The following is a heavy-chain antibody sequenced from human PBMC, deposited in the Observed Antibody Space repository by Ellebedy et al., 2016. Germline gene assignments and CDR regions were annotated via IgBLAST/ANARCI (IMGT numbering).Heavy chain of an antibody. CDR3: VKLTRGYSYGFEHYMDV. CDR2: ISGSGGST. J-gene: IGHJ6*03. D-gene: IGHD5-18*01. Sequence: GGSLRLSXSASGFTFSSNAMSWVRQAPGKGLEWVSVISGSGGSTYYADSVKGRFTISRDNSKNTLYLQMNSLRAEDTAVYYCVKLTRGYSYGFEHYMDVWGKGTTVTVSS. CDR1: GFTFSSNA. V-gene: IGHV3-23*01.